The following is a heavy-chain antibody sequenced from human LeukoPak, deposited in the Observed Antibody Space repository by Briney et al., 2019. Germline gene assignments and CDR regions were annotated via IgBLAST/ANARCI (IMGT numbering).Heavy chain of an antibody. Sequence: PGGSLRLSCAASGFTFSSYEMNWVRQAPGKGLEWVSYISSSGSTIYYADSVKGRFTISRDNAKNSLYLQMNSLRAEDTAVYYCARATNTPLNPSYWFGGLDAFDIWGQGTMVTVSS. CDR3: ARATNTPLNPSYWFGGLDAFDI. D-gene: IGHD3-10*01. V-gene: IGHV3-48*03. CDR1: GFTFSSYE. J-gene: IGHJ3*02. CDR2: ISSSGSTI.